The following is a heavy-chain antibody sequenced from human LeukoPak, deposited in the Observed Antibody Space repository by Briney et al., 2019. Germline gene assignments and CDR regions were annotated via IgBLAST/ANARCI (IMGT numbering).Heavy chain of an antibody. V-gene: IGHV3-23*01. CDR3: AKGSSGYFFDF. J-gene: IGHJ4*02. CDR1: GFIFNNYG. D-gene: IGHD3-22*01. Sequence: GGSLRLSCAAPGFIFNNYGLVWVRQAPGKGLEWVSAISNDGGGTTYADFVKGRFSVSRDNSKNTLFLQMNSLRAEDTALYYCAKGSSGYFFDFWGQGTLVTVYS. CDR2: ISNDGGGT.